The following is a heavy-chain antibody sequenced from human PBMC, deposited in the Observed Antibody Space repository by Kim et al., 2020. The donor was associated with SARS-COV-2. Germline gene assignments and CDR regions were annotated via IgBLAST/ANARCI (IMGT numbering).Heavy chain of an antibody. J-gene: IGHJ6*02. CDR1: GYTFTSYG. CDR2: ISAYNGNT. D-gene: IGHD3-10*01. Sequence: ASVKVSCKASGYTFTSYGISWVRQAPGQGLEWMGWISAYNGNTNYAQKLQGRVTMTTDTSTSTAYMELRSLRSDDTAVYYCARYGSAPIYYYGMDVWGQGTTVTVSS. CDR3: ARYGSAPIYYYGMDV. V-gene: IGHV1-18*04.